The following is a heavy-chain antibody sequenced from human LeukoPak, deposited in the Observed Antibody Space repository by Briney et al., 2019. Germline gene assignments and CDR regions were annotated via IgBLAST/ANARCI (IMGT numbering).Heavy chain of an antibody. D-gene: IGHD3-22*01. CDR3: ARALYYYDSSGIIDY. V-gene: IGHV4-34*01. CDR1: GGSFSGYY. Sequence: PSETLSLTCAVYGGSFSGYYWSWIRRPPGKGLKWIGEINHSGSTNYNPSLKSRVTISVDTSKNQFSLKLSSVTAADTAVYYCARALYYYDSSGIIDYWGQGTLVTVSS. J-gene: IGHJ4*02. CDR2: INHSGST.